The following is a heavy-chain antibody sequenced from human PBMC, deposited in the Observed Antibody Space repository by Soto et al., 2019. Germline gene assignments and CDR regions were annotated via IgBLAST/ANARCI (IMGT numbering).Heavy chain of an antibody. CDR3: ARGGHRHTYSSSLSGFDP. CDR2: IIPIFGTA. Sequence: SVKVSCKASGGTFSSYAISWVRQAPGQVLEWMGGIIPIFGTANYAQKFQGRVTITADESTNQFSLKLSSVTAADTAVYYCARGGHRHTYSSSLSGFDPWGQGTLVTVSS. D-gene: IGHD6-6*01. CDR1: GGTFSSYA. V-gene: IGHV1-69*13. J-gene: IGHJ5*02.